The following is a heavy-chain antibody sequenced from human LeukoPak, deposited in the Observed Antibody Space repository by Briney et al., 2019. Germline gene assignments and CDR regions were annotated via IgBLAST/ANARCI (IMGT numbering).Heavy chain of an antibody. CDR3: ARVGYYDSSGSDY. J-gene: IGHJ4*02. CDR2: ISWSGGTT. Sequence: GGSLRLSCAAPGITFSTYDMSWVRQAPGKGLEWVSGISWSGGTTYYADSVKGRFTVSRDNAKNSLYLQMNSLRAEDTALYYCARVGYYDSSGSDYWGQGTLVTVSS. CDR1: GITFSTYD. D-gene: IGHD3-22*01. V-gene: IGHV3-20*04.